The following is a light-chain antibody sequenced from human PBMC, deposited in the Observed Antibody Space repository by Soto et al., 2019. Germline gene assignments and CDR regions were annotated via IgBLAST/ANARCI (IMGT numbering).Light chain of an antibody. CDR2: DAS. CDR3: LQHQTYPLS. Sequence: DSQMTHSRSTLSASVGARFTITCRASQSFSGTLAWYQQKKGKAPKILIYDASSLARAVPSRFSGSGYGTEFNLTISSLQTDDFATYYCLQHQTYPLSFGGGTKVDIK. J-gene: IGKJ4*01. CDR1: QSFSGT. V-gene: IGKV1-5*01.